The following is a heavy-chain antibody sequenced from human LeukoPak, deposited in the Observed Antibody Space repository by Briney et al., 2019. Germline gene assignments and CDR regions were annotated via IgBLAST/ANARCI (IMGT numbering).Heavy chain of an antibody. D-gene: IGHD3-10*01. V-gene: IGHV3-73*01. Sequence: GGSLRLSCAASGFTFSGSTMHWVRQASGKGLEWVGRIRSEANSYATAYAASVKGRFTISRDDSKNTAYLQMNSLRTEDTAVYYCSSRSDDYWGQGALVTVSS. CDR2: IRSEANSYAT. CDR1: GFTFSGST. J-gene: IGHJ4*02. CDR3: SSRSDDY.